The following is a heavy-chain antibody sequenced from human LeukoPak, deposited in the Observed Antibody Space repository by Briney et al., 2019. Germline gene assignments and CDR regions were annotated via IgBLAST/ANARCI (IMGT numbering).Heavy chain of an antibody. D-gene: IGHD2-2*01. CDR2: IYYSGST. Sequence: PSQTLSLTCTVSGGSISSGGYYWSWIRQHPGKGLEWVGYIYYSGSTYYSPSLKSRVTISVDTSKNQFSLKLSSVTAADTAVYYCARASEYCSSTSCYNWFDPWGQGTLVTVSS. CDR3: ARASEYCSSTSCYNWFDP. J-gene: IGHJ5*02. CDR1: GGSISSGGYY. V-gene: IGHV4-31*03.